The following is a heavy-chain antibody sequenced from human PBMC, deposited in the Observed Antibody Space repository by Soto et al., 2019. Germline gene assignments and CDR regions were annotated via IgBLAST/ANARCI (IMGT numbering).Heavy chain of an antibody. CDR2: IYYSGST. CDR1: GGSISSYY. CDR3: ARRRYDFWSGYLDY. D-gene: IGHD3-3*01. V-gene: IGHV4-59*01. Sequence: PSATLSLTCTVSGGSISSYYWSWIRQPPGKGLEWIGYIYYSGSTNYNPSLKSRVTISVDTSKNQFSLKLSSVTAADTAVYYCARRRYDFWSGYLDYWGQGTLVTVSS. J-gene: IGHJ4*02.